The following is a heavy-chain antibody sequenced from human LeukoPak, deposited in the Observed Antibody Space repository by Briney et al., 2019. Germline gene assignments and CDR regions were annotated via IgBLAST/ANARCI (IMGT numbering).Heavy chain of an antibody. CDR3: AKPKHIVVVIGWFDP. V-gene: IGHV3-23*01. Sequence: GGSLRLSCAASGFTFSSYAMSWVRQAPGKGLEWVSAISGSGGSTYYADSVKGRFIISRDNSKNTLYLQMNSLRAEDTAVYYCAKPKHIVVVIGWFDPWGQGTLVTVSS. D-gene: IGHD2-21*01. CDR1: GFTFSSYA. CDR2: ISGSGGST. J-gene: IGHJ5*02.